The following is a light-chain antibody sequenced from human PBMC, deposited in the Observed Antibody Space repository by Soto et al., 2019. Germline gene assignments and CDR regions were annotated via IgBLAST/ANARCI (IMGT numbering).Light chain of an antibody. V-gene: IGLV2-14*01. CDR3: SSYTVDTTRV. Sequence: QSALSQPASVSGSPGQSITISCTGTSSDVGAYNYVSWYQLHPGKAPKLMIYEVTKRPSGVSYRFSGSKSGNTASLTISGLQSEDEADYYCSSYTVDTTRVFGTGTKLTVL. CDR2: EVT. J-gene: IGLJ1*01. CDR1: SSDVGAYNY.